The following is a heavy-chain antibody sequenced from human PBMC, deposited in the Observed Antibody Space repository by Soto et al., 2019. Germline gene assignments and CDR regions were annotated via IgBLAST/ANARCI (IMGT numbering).Heavy chain of an antibody. CDR2: IDWDDDK. Sequence: SGPTLVNHKQTLTMTCTFSGFSLSTSRMCVSWIRQPPGKALEWLARIDWDDDKYYSTSLKTRLTISKDTSKNQVVLTMTNMDPVDTATYYCASSCYPGVRWGQGTLVTVSS. V-gene: IGHV2-70*11. CDR1: GFSLSTSRMC. D-gene: IGHD2-15*01. CDR3: ASSCYPGVR. J-gene: IGHJ4*02.